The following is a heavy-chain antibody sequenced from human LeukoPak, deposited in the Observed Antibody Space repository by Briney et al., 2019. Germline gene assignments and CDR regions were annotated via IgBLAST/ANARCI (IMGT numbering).Heavy chain of an antibody. CDR2: IYYSGST. CDR3: ARNGVAVEASLNWFDP. D-gene: IGHD6-19*01. J-gene: IGHJ5*02. CDR1: GGSSSSSSYY. V-gene: IGHV4-39*01. Sequence: SETLSLICTVSGGSSSSSSYYWGWIRQPPGKALEWIGSIYYSGSTYYNPSLKSRVTISVDTSKNQFSLKLSSVTAADTAVYYCARNGVAVEASLNWFDPWGQGTLVTVSS.